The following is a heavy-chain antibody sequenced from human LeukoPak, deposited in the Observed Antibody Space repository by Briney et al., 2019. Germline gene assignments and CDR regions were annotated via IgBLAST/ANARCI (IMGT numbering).Heavy chain of an antibody. CDR1: GGSIYSSSYY. D-gene: IGHD3-3*01. V-gene: IGHV4-61*02. CDR2: IYSSGST. Sequence: SETLSLTCTVSGGSIYSSSYYWSWIRQPAGTGLEWIGRIYSSGSTNYNPSLKSRVTTSVDTSKNQFSLNLSAVTAADTAVYYCARGTSYDLFDFWGQGILVTVSS. CDR3: ARGTSYDLFDF. J-gene: IGHJ5*01.